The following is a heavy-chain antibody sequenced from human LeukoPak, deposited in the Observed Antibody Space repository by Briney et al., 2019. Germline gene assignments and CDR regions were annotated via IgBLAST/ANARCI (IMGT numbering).Heavy chain of an antibody. CDR1: GFTFSSYG. CDR3: VQDWAWGAFGY. D-gene: IGHD7-27*01. CDR2: ITGSGDST. V-gene: IGHV3-23*01. J-gene: IGHJ4*02. Sequence: GGSLRLSCAASGFTFSSYGLSWVRQAPGKGLEWVSGITGSGDSTFYADSVKGRFTISRDNSKNTLHLQMNRLGAEDTAIYYCVQDWAWGAFGYWGQGTLVTVSS.